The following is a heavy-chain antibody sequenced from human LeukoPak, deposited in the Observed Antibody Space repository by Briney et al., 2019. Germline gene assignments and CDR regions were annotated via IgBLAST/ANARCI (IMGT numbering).Heavy chain of an antibody. CDR3: ARGTMIVVPSGSYYYYYMDV. CDR2: INHSGST. V-gene: IGHV4-34*01. D-gene: IGHD3-22*01. CDR1: GGSFSGYY. J-gene: IGHJ6*03. Sequence: SETLSLTCAVYGGSFSGYYWSWIRQPPGKGLEWIGEINHSGSTNYNPSLKSRVTISVDTSKNQFSLKLSSVTAADTAVYYCARGTMIVVPSGSYYYYYMDVWGKGTTVTVSS.